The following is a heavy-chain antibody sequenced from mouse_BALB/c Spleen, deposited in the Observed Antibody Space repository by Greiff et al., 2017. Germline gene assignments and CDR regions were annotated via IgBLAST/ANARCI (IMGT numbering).Heavy chain of an antibody. CDR3: ARHGSSYDYYAMDY. CDR1: GYSITSGYY. D-gene: IGHD1-1*01. V-gene: IGHV3-6*02. CDR2: ISYDGSN. J-gene: IGHJ4*01. Sequence: EVKLVESGPGLVKPSQSLSLTCSVTGYSITSGYYWNWIRQFPGNKLEWMGYISYDGSNNYNPSLKNRISITRDTSKNQFFLKLNSVTTEDTATYYCARHGSSYDYYAMDYWGQGTSVTVSS.